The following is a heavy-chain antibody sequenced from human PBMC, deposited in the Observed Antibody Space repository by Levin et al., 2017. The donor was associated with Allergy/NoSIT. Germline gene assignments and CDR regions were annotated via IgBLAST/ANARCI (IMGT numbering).Heavy chain of an antibody. Sequence: SETLSLTCTVSGGSISSSSYYWGWIRQPPGKGLEWIGSIYYSGSTYYNPSLKSRVTISVDTSKNQFSLKLSSVTAADTAVYYCARDKLRFLEWFPYFDYWGQGTLVTVSS. CDR1: GGSISSSSYY. CDR2: IYYSGST. V-gene: IGHV4-39*07. CDR3: ARDKLRFLEWFPYFDY. D-gene: IGHD3-3*01. J-gene: IGHJ4*02.